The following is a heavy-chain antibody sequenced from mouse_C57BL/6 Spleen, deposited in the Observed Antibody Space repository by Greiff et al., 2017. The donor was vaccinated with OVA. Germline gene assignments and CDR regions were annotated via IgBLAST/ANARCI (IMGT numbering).Heavy chain of an antibody. CDR2: INPSSGYT. CDR3: ARESLTGTGDY. D-gene: IGHD4-1*01. CDR1: GYTFTSYT. V-gene: IGHV1-4*01. Sequence: VKLMESGAELARPGASVKMSCKASGYTFTSYTMHWVKQRPGQGLEWIGYINPSSGYTKYNQKFKDKATLTADKSSSTAYMQLSSLTSEDSAVYYCARESLTGTGDYWGQGTTLTVSS. J-gene: IGHJ2*01.